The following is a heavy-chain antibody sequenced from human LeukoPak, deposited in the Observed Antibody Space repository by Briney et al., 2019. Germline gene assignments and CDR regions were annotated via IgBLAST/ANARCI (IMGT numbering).Heavy chain of an antibody. CDR2: INPNSGGT. V-gene: IGHV1-2*04. Sequence: GASVKVSCKASGYTFTGYYMHWVRQAPGQGLEWMGWINPNSGGTNYAQKFQGWATMTRDTSISTAYMELSRLRSDDTAVYYCARNSPSDCSGGSCSPWYYYGMDVWGQGTTVTVSS. CDR3: ARNSPSDCSGGSCSPWYYYGMDV. CDR1: GYTFTGYY. D-gene: IGHD2-15*01. J-gene: IGHJ6*02.